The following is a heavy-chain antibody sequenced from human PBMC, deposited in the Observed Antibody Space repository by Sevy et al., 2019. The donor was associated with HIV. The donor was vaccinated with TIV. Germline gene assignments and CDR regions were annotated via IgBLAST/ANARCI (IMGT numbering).Heavy chain of an antibody. CDR1: GFTFSSYS. Sequence: GGSLRLSCAASGFTFSSYSMNWVRQAPGKGLEWVSSISSSSSYIYYADSVKGRFTISRDNAKNSLYLQMNSLRAEDTAMYYCAREDVDIVATIDYWGQGTLVTVSS. CDR3: AREDVDIVATIDY. CDR2: ISSSSSYI. J-gene: IGHJ4*02. V-gene: IGHV3-21*01. D-gene: IGHD5-12*01.